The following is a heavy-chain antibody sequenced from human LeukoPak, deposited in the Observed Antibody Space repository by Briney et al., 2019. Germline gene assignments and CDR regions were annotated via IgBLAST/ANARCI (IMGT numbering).Heavy chain of an antibody. CDR3: TRVRNAAAGTLGFDP. D-gene: IGHD6-13*01. CDR1: GFTFGDYA. CDR2: IRSKAYGGTT. V-gene: IGHV3-49*04. Sequence: GGSLRLSCTASGFTFGDYAMSWVRQAPGEGLEWVGFIRSKAYGGTTEYAASVKGRFTISRDDSKSIAYLQMNSLKTEDTAVYYCTRVRNAAAGTLGFDPWGQGTLVTVSS. J-gene: IGHJ5*02.